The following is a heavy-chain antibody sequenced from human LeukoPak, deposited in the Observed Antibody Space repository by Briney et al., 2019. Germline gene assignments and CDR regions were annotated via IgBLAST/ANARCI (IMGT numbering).Heavy chain of an antibody. CDR3: ARRKYYDSSGSGGDAFDI. Sequence: GESLKISCKGSGYSFTSYWIGWVRQMPGKGLEWMGIIYPGDSDTRYSPSFQGQVTISADKPISTAYLQWSSLKASDTAMYYCARRKYYDSSGSGGDAFDIWGQGTMVTVSS. CDR1: GYSFTSYW. CDR2: IYPGDSDT. D-gene: IGHD3-22*01. J-gene: IGHJ3*02. V-gene: IGHV5-51*01.